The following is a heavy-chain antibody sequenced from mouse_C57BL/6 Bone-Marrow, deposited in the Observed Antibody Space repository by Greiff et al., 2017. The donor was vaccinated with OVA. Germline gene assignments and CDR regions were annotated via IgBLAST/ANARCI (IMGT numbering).Heavy chain of an antibody. J-gene: IGHJ2*01. Sequence: EVMLVESGGGLVQPGGSLSLSCAASGFTFTDYYMSWVRQPPGTALEWLGFIRNKANGYTTEYSASVKGRFTISRDNSQSILYLQRNALRAEDSATYYCARSKLGRLDYWGQGTTLTVSS. CDR2: IRNKANGYTT. CDR3: ARSKLGRLDY. D-gene: IGHD4-1*01. V-gene: IGHV7-3*01. CDR1: GFTFTDYY.